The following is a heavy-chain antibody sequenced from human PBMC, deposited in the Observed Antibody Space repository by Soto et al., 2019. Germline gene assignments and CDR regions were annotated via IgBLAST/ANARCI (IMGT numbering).Heavy chain of an antibody. CDR1: GFTVSSNY. J-gene: IGHJ6*02. Sequence: EVQLVESGGGLVQPGGSLRLACAASGFTVSSNYMSWVRQAPGKGLEWVSVIYSGGSTYYADSVKGRFTISRDNSKNTLYLQMNSLRAEDTAVYYCARDRIPTGMDVWGQGTTVTVSS. CDR2: IYSGGST. CDR3: ARDRIPTGMDV. V-gene: IGHV3-66*01.